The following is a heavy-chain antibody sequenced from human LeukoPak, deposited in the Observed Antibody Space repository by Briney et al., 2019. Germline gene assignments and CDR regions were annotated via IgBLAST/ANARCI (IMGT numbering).Heavy chain of an antibody. V-gene: IGHV3-53*01. Sequence: GGSLRLSCAASGFTVSSNYMSWVRQAPGKGLEWVSVIYSGGTTYYADSVKGRFTISRDNSKNTLYLQMNTLRPDDTAVYYCARYSGSYYYGMDVWGQGTTVTVSS. CDR1: GFTVSSNY. CDR2: IYSGGTT. J-gene: IGHJ6*02. CDR3: ARYSGSYYYGMDV. D-gene: IGHD1-26*01.